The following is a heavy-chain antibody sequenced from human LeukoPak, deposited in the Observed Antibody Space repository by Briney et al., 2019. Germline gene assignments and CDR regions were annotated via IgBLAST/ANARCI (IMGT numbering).Heavy chain of an antibody. CDR2: VSPEGDK. Sequence: PGGSLRLSCTASGFTLSTAWMHWVRQVPGQGLEWVSRVSPEGDKTYANSVKGRFTISRDIGANAVSLEMKSLKVEDTGLYYCARVLDVMGSGWYVDAFDVWGLGTMVTVSS. CDR1: GFTLSTAW. V-gene: IGHV3-74*03. J-gene: IGHJ3*01. CDR3: ARVLDVMGSGWYVDAFDV. D-gene: IGHD6-13*01.